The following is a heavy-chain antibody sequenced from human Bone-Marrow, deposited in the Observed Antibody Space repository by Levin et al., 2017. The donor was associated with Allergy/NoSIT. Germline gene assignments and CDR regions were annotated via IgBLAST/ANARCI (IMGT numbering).Heavy chain of an antibody. V-gene: IGHV3-9*01. CDR2: ITWNSGKI. J-gene: IGHJ6*02. CDR3: AKDITGPYQYYFSLDV. Sequence: GGSLRLSCAASGFTFDDFGMQWVRQAPGKGLEWVSSITWNSGKIAYADSVKGRFTISRDNAKNSLYLQMNSLRAEDTALSYCAKDITGPYQYYFSLDVWGQGTTVTVCS. CDR1: GFTFDDFG. D-gene: IGHD1-14*01.